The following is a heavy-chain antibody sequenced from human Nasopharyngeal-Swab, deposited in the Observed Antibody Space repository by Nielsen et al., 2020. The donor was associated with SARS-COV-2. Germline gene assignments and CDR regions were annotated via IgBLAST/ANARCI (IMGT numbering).Heavy chain of an antibody. CDR3: ARGADSSGYSMYYFDY. V-gene: IGHV4-61*05. CDR1: GGSISSSSYY. Sequence: SETLSLTCTVSGGSISSSSYYWGWIRQPPGKGLEWIGYIYYSGSTNYNPSLKSRVTISVDTSKNQFSLKLSSVTAADTAVYYCARGADSSGYSMYYFDYWGQGTLVTVSS. D-gene: IGHD3-22*01. CDR2: IYYSGST. J-gene: IGHJ4*02.